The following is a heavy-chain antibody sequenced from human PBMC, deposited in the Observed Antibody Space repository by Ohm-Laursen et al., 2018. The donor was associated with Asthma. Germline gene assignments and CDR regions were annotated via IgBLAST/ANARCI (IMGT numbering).Heavy chain of an antibody. D-gene: IGHD1-26*01. CDR1: GFTFSSYA. J-gene: IGHJ3*02. CDR2: ISGSGGSP. Sequence: GSLRLSCSASGFTFSSYAMSWVRQAPGKGLEWVSAISGSGGSPFYGDSVKGRFTISRDNSKNSVFLQMNSLRADDTAVYFCAKDLSGSFYQDAFDIWGQGTMVTVSS. CDR3: AKDLSGSFYQDAFDI. V-gene: IGHV3-23*01.